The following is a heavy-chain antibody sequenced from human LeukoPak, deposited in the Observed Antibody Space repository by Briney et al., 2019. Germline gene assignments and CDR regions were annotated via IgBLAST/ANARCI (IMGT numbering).Heavy chain of an antibody. V-gene: IGHV1-2*02. D-gene: IGHD6-13*01. J-gene: IGHJ3*02. CDR3: ASISISSYTRDGYSFES. CDR2: INPNSGGT. CDR1: GYTFTGYY. Sequence: ASVKVSCKASGYTFTGYYMHWVRQAPGQGLEWMGWINPNSGGTNYAQKLQGRVTMTTDTSTSTAYMELRSLRSDDTAVYYCASISISSYTRDGYSFESWGQGTMVTVAS.